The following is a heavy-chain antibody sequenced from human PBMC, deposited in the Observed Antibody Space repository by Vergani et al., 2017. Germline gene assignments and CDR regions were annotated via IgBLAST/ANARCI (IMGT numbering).Heavy chain of an antibody. CDR3: ARETITIFGVVIHYMDV. V-gene: IGHV3-21*01. D-gene: IGHD3-3*01. CDR2: ISSSSSYI. CDR1: GFTFSSYS. Sequence: VQLVESGGGLVKPGGSLRLSCAASGFTFSSYSMNWVRQAPGKGLEWVSSISSSSSYIYYADSVKGRFTISRDNSKNTLYLQMNSLRAEDTAVYYCARETITIFGVVIHYMDVWGKGTTVTVSS. J-gene: IGHJ6*03.